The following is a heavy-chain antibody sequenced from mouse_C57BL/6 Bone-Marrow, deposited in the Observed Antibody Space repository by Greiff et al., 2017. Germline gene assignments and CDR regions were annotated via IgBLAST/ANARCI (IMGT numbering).Heavy chain of an antibody. CDR2: IYPGVGYT. Sequence: QVQLQQSGAELVRPGPSVKMSCMASGYTFTNYWIGWAKQRPGHGLEWIGDIYPGVGYTNSNEKFKGKATLTADKSSSTAYIQFSSLTSEDSAIYYCARWGYYNFDYWGQGTTLTVSS. D-gene: IGHD2-3*01. CDR1: GYTFTNYW. V-gene: IGHV1-63*01. CDR3: ARWGYYNFDY. J-gene: IGHJ2*01.